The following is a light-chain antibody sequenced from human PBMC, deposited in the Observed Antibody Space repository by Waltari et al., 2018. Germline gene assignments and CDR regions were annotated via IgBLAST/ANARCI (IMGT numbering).Light chain of an antibody. J-gene: IGKJ1*01. CDR1: QRVSGA. CDR2: GAS. Sequence: EIVLTQSPATVSLSPGERATLACRASQRVSGALAWYQQKPGQAPRLVIYGASSRASGIPERFSGSGFGTDFSLTISRLEPEDFAVYYCQMYVKLPVTFGQGTKVEIK. CDR3: QMYVKLPVT. V-gene: IGKV3-20*01.